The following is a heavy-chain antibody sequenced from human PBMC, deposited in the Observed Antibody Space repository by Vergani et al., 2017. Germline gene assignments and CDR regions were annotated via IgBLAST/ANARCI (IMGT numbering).Heavy chain of an antibody. CDR2: IYSCGST. Sequence: EVQLVESGGGLIQPGGSLRLSCAASGFTVSSNYMSWVRQAPGKGLEWVSVIYSCGSTYYADSVKGRFTISRDNSKSTLYLQMNSLRTEDTAVYYCATKSCGTPGCQIGYFREWGQGTLVTVSS. V-gene: IGHV3-66*03. CDR1: GFTVSSNY. D-gene: IGHD1-1*01. J-gene: IGHJ1*01. CDR3: ATKSCGTPGCQIGYFRE.